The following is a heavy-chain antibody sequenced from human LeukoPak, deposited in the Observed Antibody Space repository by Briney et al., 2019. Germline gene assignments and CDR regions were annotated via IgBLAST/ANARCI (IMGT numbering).Heavy chain of an antibody. J-gene: IGHJ3*02. V-gene: IGHV7-4-1*02. D-gene: IGHD3-22*01. CDR1: GYTFTSYY. Sequence: GASVKVSCKASGYTFTSYYMHWVRQAPGQGLEWMGWINTNTGNPTYAQGFTGRFVFSLDTSVSTAYLQISSLKAEDTAVYYCARDDPDYYDSSGYTRAAFDIWGQGTMVTVSS. CDR2: INTNTGNP. CDR3: ARDDPDYYDSSGYTRAAFDI.